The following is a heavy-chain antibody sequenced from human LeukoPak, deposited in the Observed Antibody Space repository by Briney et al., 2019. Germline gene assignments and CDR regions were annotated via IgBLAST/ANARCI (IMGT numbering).Heavy chain of an antibody. V-gene: IGHV1-69*04. J-gene: IGHJ6*02. CDR3: ARDVVVVAASFSGGYYYGMDV. CDR1: GGTFSSYA. CDR2: IIPILGIA. Sequence: GASVKVSCKASGGTFSSYAISWVRQAPGQGLEWMGRIIPILGIANYAQKFQGRVTITADKSTSTAYMELSSLRSEDTAVYYCARDVVVVAASFSGGYYYGMDVWGQGTTVTVSS. D-gene: IGHD2-15*01.